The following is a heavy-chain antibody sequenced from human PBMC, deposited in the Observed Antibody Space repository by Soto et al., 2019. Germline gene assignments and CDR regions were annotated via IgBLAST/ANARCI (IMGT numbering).Heavy chain of an antibody. J-gene: IGHJ4*02. CDR1: GGTFSSYA. D-gene: IGHD3-22*01. CDR3: ARDTFRDYYDSSGYYRPNYFDY. V-gene: IGHV1-69*01. Sequence: QVQLVQSGAEVKKPGSSVKVSCKASGGTFSSYAISWVRQAPGQGLEWVGGIIPIFGTANYAQKFQGRVTITADESTSTAYMELSSLRSEDTAVYYCARDTFRDYYDSSGYYRPNYFDYWGQGTLVTVSS. CDR2: IIPIFGTA.